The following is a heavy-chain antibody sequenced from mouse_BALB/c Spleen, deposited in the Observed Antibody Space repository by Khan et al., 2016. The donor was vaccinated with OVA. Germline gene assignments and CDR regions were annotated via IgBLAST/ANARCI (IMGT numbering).Heavy chain of an antibody. Sequence: QVQLQQSGTELAKPGASVKMSCKASGYTFTTYWMHWVKQRPGQGLEWIGYINPSTGYTEYNQKFKDKATLTIDKSSSTAYMQLSSLTSEDSAVDDCTRRRPYGMFAYWGQGTLVTVSA. CDR3: TRRRPYGMFAY. J-gene: IGHJ3*01. CDR1: GYTFTTYW. D-gene: IGHD2-10*02. V-gene: IGHV1-7*01. CDR2: INPSTGYT.